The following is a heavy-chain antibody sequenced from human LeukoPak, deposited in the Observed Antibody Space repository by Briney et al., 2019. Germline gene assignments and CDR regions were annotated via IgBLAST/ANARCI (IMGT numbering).Heavy chain of an antibody. D-gene: IGHD1-7*01. CDR2: IYYSGST. CDR1: GGSISSYY. CDR3: ARDLGNYATPAFDI. V-gene: IGHV4-59*01. Sequence: SETLSLTCTVSGGSISSYYWSWIRQPPGKGLEWIGYIYYSGSTNYNPSLKSRVTVSVDTSKNQFSLKLSSVTAADTAVYYCARDLGNYATPAFDIWGQGTMVTVSS. J-gene: IGHJ3*02.